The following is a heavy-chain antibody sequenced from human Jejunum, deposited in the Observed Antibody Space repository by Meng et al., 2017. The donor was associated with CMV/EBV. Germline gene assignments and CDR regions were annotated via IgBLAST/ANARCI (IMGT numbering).Heavy chain of an antibody. CDR2: IKQDGGER. D-gene: IGHD2-21*01. CDR1: GFTFSSYW. V-gene: IGHV3-7*01. CDR3: ARQKCGGDCDMDV. Sequence: SGFTFSSYWMNGVRQVPGKGLEWVANIKQDGGERNYVESVKGRLTISRNNARNSLFLQMDGLRAEDMAVYYCARQKCGGDCDMDVWGQGTTVTVSS. J-gene: IGHJ6*02.